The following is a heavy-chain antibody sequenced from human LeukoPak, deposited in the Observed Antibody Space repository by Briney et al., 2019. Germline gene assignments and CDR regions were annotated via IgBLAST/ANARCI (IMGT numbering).Heavy chain of an antibody. V-gene: IGHV5-51*01. J-gene: IGHJ6*02. CDR2: IYPGESDT. Sequence: GESLKISCKGSGYSFTSYWMGWVRQMPGKGREGMGIIYPGESDTRYSPSFQGQVTISADKSISTAYLQWSSLKASDTAMYYCARLPPSQDYYYGMDVWGQGTTVTVSS. CDR3: ARLPPSQDYYYGMDV. CDR1: GYSFTSYW. D-gene: IGHD6-6*01.